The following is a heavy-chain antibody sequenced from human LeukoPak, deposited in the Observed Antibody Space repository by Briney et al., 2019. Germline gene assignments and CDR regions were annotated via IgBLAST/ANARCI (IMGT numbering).Heavy chain of an antibody. V-gene: IGHV5-51*01. CDR2: IYPGDSDT. Sequence: GESLKISCKGSGYSFTSYWIGWVRQMPWKGLEWMGIIYPGDSDTRYSPSFQGQVTISADKSISTAYLQWSSLKASDTAMYYCARRRYCSGGSCYTAYYFDYWGQGTLVTVSS. CDR1: GYSFTSYW. J-gene: IGHJ4*02. CDR3: ARRRYCSGGSCYTAYYFDY. D-gene: IGHD2-15*01.